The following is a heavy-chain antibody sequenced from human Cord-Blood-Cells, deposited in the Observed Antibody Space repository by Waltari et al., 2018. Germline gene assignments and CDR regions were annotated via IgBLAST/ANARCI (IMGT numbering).Heavy chain of an antibody. CDR2: IDNSGRT. J-gene: IGHJ4*02. D-gene: IGHD2-2*02. CDR1: GGCISRSSYY. Sequence: QLQLQESGPGLVKPSATLSLTCTVSGGCISRSSYYCGWFRQPPRKGLEWIGSIDNSGRTSYNPSLKSRVTISVNTSKNQFSVKLSSVTAADTAVYYCARHTGIVVVPAAISYFDYWGQGTLVTVSS. V-gene: IGHV4-39*01. CDR3: ARHTGIVVVPAAISYFDY.